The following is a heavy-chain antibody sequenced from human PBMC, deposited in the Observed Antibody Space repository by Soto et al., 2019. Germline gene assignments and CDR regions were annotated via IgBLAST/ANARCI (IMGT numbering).Heavy chain of an antibody. CDR3: ARDRGSSWYEASQIWFDP. J-gene: IGHJ5*02. D-gene: IGHD6-13*01. V-gene: IGHV1-69*01. CDR2: IIPIFGTA. Sequence: QVQLVQSGAEVKKPGSSVKVSCKASGGTCSSYAISWVRQAPGQGLEWMGGIIPIFGTANHAQKIQGRVTITADESTSTAYMELSSLRSEDTAVYYCARDRGSSWYEASQIWFDPWGQGTLVTVSS. CDR1: GGTCSSYA.